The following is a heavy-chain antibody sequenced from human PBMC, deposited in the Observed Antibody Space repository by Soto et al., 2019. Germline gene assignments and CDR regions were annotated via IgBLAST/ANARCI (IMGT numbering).Heavy chain of an antibody. CDR3: AKEGYGDYAPFFFDS. Sequence: PGGSLRLSCAASGFTFGNYALTWVRQAPGKGLEWVSAISGSGASTYYADSVKGRFTISRDNSKNTLFLQMNRLRAGDTAVYSCAKEGYGDYAPFFFDSWGQGTLVTVSS. J-gene: IGHJ4*02. D-gene: IGHD4-17*01. V-gene: IGHV3-23*01. CDR2: ISGSGAST. CDR1: GFTFGNYA.